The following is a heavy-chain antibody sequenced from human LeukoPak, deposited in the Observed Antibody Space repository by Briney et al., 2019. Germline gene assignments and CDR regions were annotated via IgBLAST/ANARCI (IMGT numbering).Heavy chain of an antibody. Sequence: GESLKISCRGSRYGYSNYWIAWVRQRPGKGLEWLGRVNPGDSDTTYNPSFEDHVTISADNYMNTAYLQWYSLQTSDTATYYCARSGYSSSPFDLXXQGXPXTVXS. CDR1: RYGYSNYW. V-gene: IGHV5-51*01. D-gene: IGHD6-13*01. CDR3: ARSGYSSSPFDL. J-gene: IGHJ4*02. CDR2: VNPGDSDT.